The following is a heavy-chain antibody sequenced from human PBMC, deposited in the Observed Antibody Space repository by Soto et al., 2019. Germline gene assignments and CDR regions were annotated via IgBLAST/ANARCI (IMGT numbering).Heavy chain of an antibody. V-gene: IGHV4-4*02. Sequence: LSLTFAVSGGSISSSNSWSWVRQPPGKGLEWIGEIYHSGSTNYNPSLKSRVTISVDKSKNQFSLKLSSVTAADTAVYYCARDKDPTVDRSRAFDIWGQGTMVTVSS. D-gene: IGHD4-17*01. CDR1: GGSISSSNS. CDR3: ARDKDPTVDRSRAFDI. J-gene: IGHJ3*02. CDR2: IYHSGST.